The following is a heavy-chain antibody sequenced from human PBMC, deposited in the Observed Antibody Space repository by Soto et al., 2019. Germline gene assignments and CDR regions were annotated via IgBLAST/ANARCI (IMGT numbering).Heavy chain of an antibody. CDR1: GFTVSSNY. D-gene: IGHD2-2*01. CDR3: ARADCSSSSCFTFDP. CDR2: IYSAGTT. J-gene: IGHJ5*02. V-gene: IGHV3-66*01. Sequence: GGSLRLSCAASGFTVSSNYMSWVRQAPGKGLEWVSVIYSAGTTHYADSVKARFTISRDNSKNTLYLQMNSLRAEDTAVYYCARADCSSSSCFTFDPWDQGTLVTVSS.